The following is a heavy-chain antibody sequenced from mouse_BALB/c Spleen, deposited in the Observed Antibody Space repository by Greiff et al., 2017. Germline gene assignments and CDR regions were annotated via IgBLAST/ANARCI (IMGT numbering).Heavy chain of an antibody. V-gene: IGHV1S29*02. D-gene: IGHD2-3*01. Sequence: EVQLQESGPELVKPGASVKISCKASGYTFTDYNMHWVKQSHGKSLEWIGYIYPYNGGTGYNQKFKSKATLTVDNSSSTAYMELRSLTSEDSAVYYCARTNKIYDGYLYAMDYWGQGTSVTVSS. J-gene: IGHJ4*01. CDR1: GYTFTDYN. CDR3: ARTNKIYDGYLYAMDY. CDR2: IYPYNGGT.